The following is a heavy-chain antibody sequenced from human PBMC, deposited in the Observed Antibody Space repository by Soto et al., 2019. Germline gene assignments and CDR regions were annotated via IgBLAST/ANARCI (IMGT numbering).Heavy chain of an antibody. CDR3: AKVDPGHPDPFYP. CDR2: ISHDGQNI. V-gene: IGHV3-30*18. J-gene: IGHJ5*02. CDR1: GFAFSNQG. D-gene: IGHD2-15*01. Sequence: QVQLVESGGGVVQPGRSLRLSCAASGFAFSNQGMHWVRRAPGKGLEWVALISHDGQNIYYADSVRGRFAVSRDNSKNPLYLQLNRRRLIYSAFYSCAKVDPGHPDPFYPWGLGTRVPVSS.